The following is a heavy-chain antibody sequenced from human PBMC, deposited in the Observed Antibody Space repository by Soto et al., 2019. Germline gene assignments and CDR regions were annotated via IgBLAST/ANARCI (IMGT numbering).Heavy chain of an antibody. CDR1: GLSFSSYG. V-gene: IGHV3-23*01. D-gene: IGHD3-3*01. CDR2: ITGSGANT. CDR3: AKGPTIFVMVTNVWEYSYGMDV. J-gene: IGHJ6*02. Sequence: GGSLRLSCAASGLSFSSYGMSWVRQVPGKGLEWVSGITGSGANTYYADSVKGRFTISRDNSKGSLYLQMYSLRAEDTAVYYCAKGPTIFVMVTNVWEYSYGMDVWGQGTTVTVSS.